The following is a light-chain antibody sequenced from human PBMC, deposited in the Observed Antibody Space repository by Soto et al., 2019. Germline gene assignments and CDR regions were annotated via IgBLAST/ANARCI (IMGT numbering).Light chain of an antibody. Sequence: EINMTQSPSSMSASVGDRVPMICRASQSISSYLNGSQQKPGKAPKLLIYAASSLHSGVPSRFSGSGSGTDFPLTISSLQPEDFATYYCQQSYSTWTFGQGTKVDNK. V-gene: IGKV1-39*01. CDR1: QSISSY. CDR2: AAS. CDR3: QQSYSTWT. J-gene: IGKJ1*01.